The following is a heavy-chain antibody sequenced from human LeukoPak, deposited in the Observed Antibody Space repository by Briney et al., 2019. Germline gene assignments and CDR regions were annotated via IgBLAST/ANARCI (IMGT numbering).Heavy chain of an antibody. V-gene: IGHV3-11*01. CDR1: GFTFSDYY. CDR3: VRVESSGSPVY. J-gene: IGHJ4*02. CDR2: ISSSGSTI. Sequence: PGGSLRLSCAASGFTFSDYYMSWIRQAPGKGLEWVSYISSSGSTIYYAGSVKGRFTISRDNARNSLYLQMNSLRAEDTAVYYCVRVESSGSPVYWGQGALVTVSS. D-gene: IGHD6-6*01.